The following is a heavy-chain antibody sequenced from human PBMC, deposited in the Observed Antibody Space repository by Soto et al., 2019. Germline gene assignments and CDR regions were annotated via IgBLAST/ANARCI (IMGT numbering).Heavy chain of an antibody. J-gene: IGHJ4*02. V-gene: IGHV3-74*01. Sequence: EVQLVVSGGDLIQPGGSLRLSCAASGFTFSNYWMHWVRQAPGKGLVWVSRINGDGSTTSYADSVKGRFTISRDNAKNTLSLQINSLGAEDTAVYYCVRGYVYTWRGDSWGQGTLVTVSS. D-gene: IGHD3-16*01. CDR3: VRGYVYTWRGDS. CDR2: INGDGSTT. CDR1: GFTFSNYW.